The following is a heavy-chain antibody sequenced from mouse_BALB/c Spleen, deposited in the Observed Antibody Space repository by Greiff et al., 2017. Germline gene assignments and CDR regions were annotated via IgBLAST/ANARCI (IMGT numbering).Heavy chain of an antibody. J-gene: IGHJ3*01. D-gene: IGHD1-1*01. Sequence: SGPELVKPGASVKISCKASGYTFTDYNMHWVKQSHGKSLEWIGYIYPYNGGTGYNQKFKSKATLTVDNSSSTAYMELRSLTSEDSAVYYCARGYGSSYFAYWGQGTLVTVSA. CDR1: GYTFTDYN. CDR2: IYPYNGGT. CDR3: ARGYGSSYFAY. V-gene: IGHV1S29*02.